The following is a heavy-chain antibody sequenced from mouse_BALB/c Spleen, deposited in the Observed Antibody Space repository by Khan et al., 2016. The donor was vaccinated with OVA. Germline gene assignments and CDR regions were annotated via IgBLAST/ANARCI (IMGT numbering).Heavy chain of an antibody. CDR3: ARSYDYDVGGFAY. D-gene: IGHD2-4*01. CDR1: GFSLSNYG. Sequence: QVQLKESGPGLVAPSQSLSITCTVSGFSLSNYGVHWVRQPPGTGLEWLGVIWTGGITNYNSALMSRLSISKDNSKSQVFLKMNSLKTDDTAIYYCARSYDYDVGGFAYWGQGTLVTVSA. V-gene: IGHV2-9*02. J-gene: IGHJ3*01. CDR2: IWTGGIT.